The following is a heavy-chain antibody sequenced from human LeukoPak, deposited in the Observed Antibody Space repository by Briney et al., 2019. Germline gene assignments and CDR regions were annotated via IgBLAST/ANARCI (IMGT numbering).Heavy chain of an antibody. D-gene: IGHD1-1*01. CDR2: ISYSGST. V-gene: IGHV4-59*08. CDR3: ARVAGTTETQYYYYYMDV. Sequence: SETLSLTCTVSGGSISGYYWSWIRQPPGKGLEWVGYISYSGSTNYNPSLKSRVTISVDTSKNQFSLKLSSVTAADTAVYYCARVAGTTETQYYYYYMDVWGKGTTVTVSS. CDR1: GGSISGYY. J-gene: IGHJ6*03.